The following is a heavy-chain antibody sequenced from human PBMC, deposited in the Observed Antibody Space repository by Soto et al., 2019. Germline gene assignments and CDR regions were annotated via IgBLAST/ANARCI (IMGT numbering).Heavy chain of an antibody. CDR1: GFSFSRYG. V-gene: IGHV3-33*01. J-gene: IGHJ4*02. CDR3: ATVGGSGSYSLYYFDY. D-gene: IGHD3-10*01. CDR2: IWYDGSNK. Sequence: GVSLRLSCAASGFSFSRYGMHWVRQAPGKGLEWVAVIWYDGSNKYCADSVKGRFTISRDNSKNTLYLQMNSLRAEDTAVYYCATVGGSGSYSLYYFDYWGQGTLVTVSS.